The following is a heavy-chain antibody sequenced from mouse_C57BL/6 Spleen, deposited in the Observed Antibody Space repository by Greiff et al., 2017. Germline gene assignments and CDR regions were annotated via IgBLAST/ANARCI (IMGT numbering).Heavy chain of an antibody. V-gene: IGHV3-6*01. CDR3: ATTIITNYWYFDV. D-gene: IGHD1-1*01. Sequence: EVQLQESGPGLVKPSQSLSLTCSVTGYSITSGYYWNWIRQFPGNKLEWMGYISYDGSNNYNPSLKNRISITRDPSKNQFFLKFNSVTTEDTATYYCATTIITNYWYFDVWGTGTTVTVSS. CDR1: GYSITSGYY. J-gene: IGHJ1*03. CDR2: ISYDGSN.